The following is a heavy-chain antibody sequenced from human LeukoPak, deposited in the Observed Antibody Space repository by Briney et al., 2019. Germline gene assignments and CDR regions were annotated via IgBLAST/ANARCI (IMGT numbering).Heavy chain of an antibody. D-gene: IGHD2-15*01. CDR1: GFTFSDHS. V-gene: IGHV3-21*01. CDR2: ISSRSTYI. Sequence: KTGGSLRLSCAASGFTFSDHSMNWVRQAPGKGLEWVSYISSRSTYIYQADSVKGRFTIPRDNAKNSLFLQMNSLRAEDTAIYYCARESGSAWFDPWGQGTLVTVSS. J-gene: IGHJ5*02. CDR3: ARESGSAWFDP.